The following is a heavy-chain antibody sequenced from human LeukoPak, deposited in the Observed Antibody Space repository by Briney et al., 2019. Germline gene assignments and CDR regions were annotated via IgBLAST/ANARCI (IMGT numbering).Heavy chain of an antibody. Sequence: GGSLRLSCAASGFTFNSYSMIWVRQAPGKGLEWVSYISTSSTIYYADSVKGRFTISRDNAKNSLYLQMNSLRAEDTAVYYCARGDNWNSYYYYYMDVWGKGTTVTVSS. CDR3: ARGDNWNSYYYYYMDV. V-gene: IGHV3-48*04. CDR2: ISTSSTI. J-gene: IGHJ6*03. CDR1: GFTFNSYS. D-gene: IGHD1-7*01.